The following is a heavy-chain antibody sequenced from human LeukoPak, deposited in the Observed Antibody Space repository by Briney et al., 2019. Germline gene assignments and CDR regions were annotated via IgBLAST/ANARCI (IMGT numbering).Heavy chain of an antibody. D-gene: IGHD3-22*01. CDR2: INPNSGGT. Sequence: ASVKVSCKASGYTFTGYYIHWVRQAPGQGLEWMGWINPNSGGTNYAQKFQGRVTMTRDTSISTAYMELSRLRSDDTAVYYCARDNYYDSSGGALDAFDIWGQGTMVTVSS. CDR3: ARDNYYDSSGGALDAFDI. V-gene: IGHV1-2*02. J-gene: IGHJ3*02. CDR1: GYTFTGYY.